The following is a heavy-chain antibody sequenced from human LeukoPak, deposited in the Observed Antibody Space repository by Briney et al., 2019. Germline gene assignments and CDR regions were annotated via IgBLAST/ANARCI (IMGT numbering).Heavy chain of an antibody. CDR1: EFTLSSYA. CDR3: ARGGSYLSAFDI. CDR2: ISVSGNT. V-gene: IGHV3-23*01. D-gene: IGHD1-26*01. J-gene: IGHJ3*02. Sequence: GGSLRLSCAASEFTLSSYAMSWVRQAPGKGLEWVSAISVSGNTYHADSVKGRFTISRDNSKNTLYLQMNSLRAEDTAVYYCARGGSYLSAFDIWGQGTMVTVSS.